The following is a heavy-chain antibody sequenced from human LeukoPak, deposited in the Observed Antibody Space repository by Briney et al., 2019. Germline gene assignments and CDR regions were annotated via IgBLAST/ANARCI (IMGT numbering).Heavy chain of an antibody. V-gene: IGHV3-23*01. CDR1: GFTFSSYG. D-gene: IGHD6-19*01. J-gene: IGHJ4*02. CDR3: AKLSSGGAL. CDR2: ISGSGSST. Sequence: GGSLRFSCAASGFTFSSYGMSWVRQAPGKGLEWVSGISGSGSSTYYADSVKGRFTISRDNSKNTLYLQMNSLRAEDTAVYYCAKLSSGGALWGQGTLVTVSS.